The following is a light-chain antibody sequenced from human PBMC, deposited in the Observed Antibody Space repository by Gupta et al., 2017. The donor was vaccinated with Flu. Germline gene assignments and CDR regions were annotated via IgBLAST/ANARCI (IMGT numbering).Light chain of an antibody. V-gene: IGLV6-57*03. CDR3: QTYDNSNWV. Sequence: NFMLTQPHSVSDSPGKTVTISCTRSSGSIASNYVQWYQQRPGSAPTTVIYENNQRLSGVPDRFSGSIDISSNSASLTISGLKTEDEAEYYCQTYDNSNWVFGGGTKLTVL. CDR1: SGSIASNY. CDR2: ENN. J-gene: IGLJ3*02.